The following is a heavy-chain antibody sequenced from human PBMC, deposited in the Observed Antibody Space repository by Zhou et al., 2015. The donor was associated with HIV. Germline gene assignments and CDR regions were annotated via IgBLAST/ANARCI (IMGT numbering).Heavy chain of an antibody. J-gene: IGHJ4*01. CDR1: GYTFTSYY. CDR2: INPSGGST. Sequence: QVQLVQSGAEVKKPGASVKISCKASGYTFTSYYMHWVRQAPGQGLEWMGIINPSGGSTIYAQKFQGRVTMTRDTSTSTVYMALSSLRSEDTAVYYCARDPISAITVWGTPQSLTYFDYVGPREPWSTVSS. D-gene: IGHD3-16*01. V-gene: IGHV1-46*01. CDR3: ARDPISAITVWGTPQSLTYFDY.